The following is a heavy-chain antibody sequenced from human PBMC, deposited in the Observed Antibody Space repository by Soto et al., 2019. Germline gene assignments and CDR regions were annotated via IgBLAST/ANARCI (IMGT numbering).Heavy chain of an antibody. D-gene: IGHD6-19*01. J-gene: IGHJ4*02. Sequence: EVQLLESGGNLVQPGGSLRLSCAASGFTFSNYAMSWVRQARGKGLEWVSVISGSGDSTYYADSVKGRFTISRDNSKNTLYLQMNSLRAEDTAVYYCAKRTSGWYFDYWGQGTLVTVSS. CDR1: GFTFSNYA. CDR3: AKRTSGWYFDY. CDR2: ISGSGDST. V-gene: IGHV3-23*01.